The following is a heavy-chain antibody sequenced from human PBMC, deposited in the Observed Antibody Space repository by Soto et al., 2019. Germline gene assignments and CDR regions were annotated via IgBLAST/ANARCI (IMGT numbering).Heavy chain of an antibody. J-gene: IGHJ2*01. D-gene: IGHD1-26*01. V-gene: IGHV3-33*01. CDR2: IWYDGSNK. CDR3: ARVPFRGSYYFWYFDL. CDR1: GFTFSSYG. Sequence: QVQLVESGGGVVQPGRSLRLSCAASGFTFSSYGMHWVRQAPGKGLEWVAVIWYDGSNKYYADSVKGRFTISRDNSKNTLYLQMNSLRAEDTAVYYCARVPFRGSYYFWYFDLWGRGTLVTVSS.